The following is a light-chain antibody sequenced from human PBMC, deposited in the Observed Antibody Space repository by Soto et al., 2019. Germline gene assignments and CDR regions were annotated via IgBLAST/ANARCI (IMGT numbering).Light chain of an antibody. CDR3: QHSYSYPYT. J-gene: IGKJ2*01. CDR2: AAS. V-gene: IGKV1-39*01. Sequence: DIQMTQSPSSLSVSVGDRVTITCRASQSITKYLNWYQQKPGKAPKLLVYAASSLQSGVPSRFSGNGSGTDFTLTISPLHPEDFPTYYFQHSYSYPYTFGHPTKLEIK. CDR1: QSITKY.